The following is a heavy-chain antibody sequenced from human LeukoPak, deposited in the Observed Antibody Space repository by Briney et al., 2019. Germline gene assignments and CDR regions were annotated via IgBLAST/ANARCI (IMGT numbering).Heavy chain of an antibody. CDR2: ISYDGSNK. V-gene: IGHV3-30*03. CDR1: GFTFNKHG. Sequence: GGSLRLSCAASGFTFNKHGMHWVRQAPGKGLEWVAVISYDGSNKYYADSVKGRFTISRDNSKNTLYLQMNSLRAEDTAVYYCARELSSGWSGGDYWGQGTLVTVSS. D-gene: IGHD6-19*01. J-gene: IGHJ4*02. CDR3: ARELSSGWSGGDY.